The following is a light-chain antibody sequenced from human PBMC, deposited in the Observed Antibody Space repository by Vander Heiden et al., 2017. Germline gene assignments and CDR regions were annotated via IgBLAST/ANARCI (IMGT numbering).Light chain of an antibody. CDR2: DAS. V-gene: IGKV3-11*01. J-gene: IGKJ2*01. CDR3: QQRSNWLYT. CDR1: QRVTSY. Sequence: EIAFTQPAAFLSLSPGERATLSCRASQRVTSYLAWYQQKSGQAPRLLIYDASNRATGIPARFSGSGSGTDFTLTISSLEPEDFAVYYCQQRSNWLYTFGQGTKLEIK.